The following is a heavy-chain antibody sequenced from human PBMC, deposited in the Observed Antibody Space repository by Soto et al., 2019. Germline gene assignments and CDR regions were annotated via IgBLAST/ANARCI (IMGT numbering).Heavy chain of an antibody. CDR1: GYTFTSYA. CDR3: ARVKDEAEDWFDP. CDR2: INAYNGNT. D-gene: IGHD6-13*01. J-gene: IGHJ5*02. Sequence: ASVQVSCKASGYTFTSYAMHWVRQAPGQRLEWMGWINAYNGNTNYAQKLQGRVTMTTDTSTSTAYMELRSLRSDDTAVYYCARVKDEAEDWFDPWGQGTLVTVSS. V-gene: IGHV1-18*01.